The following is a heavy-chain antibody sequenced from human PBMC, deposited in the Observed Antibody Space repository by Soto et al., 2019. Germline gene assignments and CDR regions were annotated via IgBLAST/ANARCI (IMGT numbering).Heavy chain of an antibody. V-gene: IGHV4-38-2*01. CDR1: GYSISSGYY. J-gene: IGHJ6*02. D-gene: IGHD3-3*01. Sequence: SETLSLTCAVSGYSISSGYYWGWIRQPPGKGLEWIGSIYHSGSTYYNPSLESRVTISVDTSKNQFSLKLSSVTAADTAVYYCARGVLEVTIFGVVSYYYGMDVWGQGTTVTVSS. CDR3: ARGVLEVTIFGVVSYYYGMDV. CDR2: IYHSGST.